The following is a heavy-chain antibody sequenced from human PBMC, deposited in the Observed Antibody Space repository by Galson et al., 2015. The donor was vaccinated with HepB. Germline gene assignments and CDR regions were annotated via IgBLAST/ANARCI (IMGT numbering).Heavy chain of an antibody. V-gene: IGHV3-30-3*01. D-gene: IGHD6-19*01. J-gene: IGHJ4*02. CDR1: GFTFSSYA. Sequence: SLRLSCAASGFTFSSYAMHWVRQAPGKGLEWVAVISYDGSNKYYADSVKGRFTISRDNSKNTLYLQMNSLRAEDTAVYYCARDQGYSSGWADYWGQGTLVTVSS. CDR3: ARDQGYSSGWADY. CDR2: ISYDGSNK.